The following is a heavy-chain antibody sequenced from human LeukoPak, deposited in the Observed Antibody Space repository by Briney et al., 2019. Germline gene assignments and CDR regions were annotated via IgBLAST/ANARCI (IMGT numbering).Heavy chain of an antibody. D-gene: IGHD5-12*01. V-gene: IGHV4-31*03. Sequence: SQTLSLTCTVSGDSISSGGYYWSWIRQHPGKGLEWIGYISYSGNTYYNPSLKSRAAISADAPKNQFSLKLSSTTAADTAVYYCARAPVATPSEFDIWGQVTLVTVSS. J-gene: IGHJ4*02. CDR3: ARAPVATPSEFDI. CDR1: GDSISSGGYY. CDR2: ISYSGNT.